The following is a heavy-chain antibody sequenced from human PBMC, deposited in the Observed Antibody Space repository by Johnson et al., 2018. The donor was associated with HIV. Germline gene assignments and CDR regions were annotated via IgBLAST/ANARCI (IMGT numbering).Heavy chain of an antibody. CDR3: ARILLGYCRA. J-gene: IGHJ3*01. CDR1: GFTFSDYY. D-gene: IGHD2-15*01. V-gene: IGHV3-66*01. CDR2: IYSGGST. Sequence: VQLVESGGGLVKPGGSLRLSCAASGFTFSDYYMSWVRQAPGKGLEWVSVIYSGGSTYYADSVKGRFTISRDNSKNTVYLLMNSRRGEDTAVYYCARILLGYCRAWGQGTMVTVSS.